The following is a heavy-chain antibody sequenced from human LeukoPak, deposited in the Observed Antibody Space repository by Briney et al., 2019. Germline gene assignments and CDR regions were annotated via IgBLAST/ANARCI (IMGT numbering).Heavy chain of an antibody. CDR2: IYSGGTT. V-gene: IGHV3-53*01. CDR3: ARDHPLGAYFDY. Sequence: GGSLRLSCAASGFTVSSNYMGWVRQAPGKGLEWVSVIYSGGTTYYADSVKGRFAISRDNSKNTLYLQMSSLRAEDTAVYYCARDHPLGAYFDYWGQGTLVTVSS. D-gene: IGHD4-17*01. J-gene: IGHJ4*02. CDR1: GFTVSSNY.